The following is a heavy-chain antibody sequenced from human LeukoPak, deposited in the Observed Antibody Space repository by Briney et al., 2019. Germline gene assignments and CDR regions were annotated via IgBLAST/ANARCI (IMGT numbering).Heavy chain of an antibody. CDR3: ALRSSTNWSLGD. D-gene: IGHD2-2*01. CDR2: IYTSGST. J-gene: IGHJ4*01. CDR1: GGSTSSYY. V-gene: IGHV4-4*07. Sequence: SETLSLTCTVSGGSTSSYYWSWIRQPAGKGLEWIGRIYTSGSTNYNPSLKSRVTMSVDTSKNQFSLKLSSVTAADTAVYYCALRSSTNWSLGDWGHGTLVTVSS.